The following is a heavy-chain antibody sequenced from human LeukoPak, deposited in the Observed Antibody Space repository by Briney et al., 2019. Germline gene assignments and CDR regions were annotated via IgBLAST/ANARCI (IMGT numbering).Heavy chain of an antibody. D-gene: IGHD3-22*01. CDR1: GGSISSSSYY. CDR2: IYYRGTT. J-gene: IGHJ1*01. Sequence: SETLSLTCTVSGGSISSSSYYWGWVRQSPGKGLEWIGSIYYRGTTYYNPSLNSRVTMSVDTSKNQFSLKLSSMTAADTAVYYCARHMYHYDGSGYYQSEYFQYWGQGTLVTVSS. V-gene: IGHV4-39*01. CDR3: ARHMYHYDGSGYYQSEYFQY.